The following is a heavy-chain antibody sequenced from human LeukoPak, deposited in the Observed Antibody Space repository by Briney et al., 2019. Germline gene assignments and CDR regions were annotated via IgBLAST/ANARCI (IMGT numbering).Heavy chain of an antibody. CDR1: VGSFSGYY. D-gene: IGHD2-2*01. Sequence: TSETLSLTCAVYVGSFSGYYWSWIRQPPGKGLEWIGEINHSGSTNYNPSLKSRVTISLDTSKNQFSLKLSSVTAADTAVYYCASTDCSSTSCYGNYYYYYYMDVWGKGTTVTVSS. V-gene: IGHV4-34*01. CDR2: INHSGST. J-gene: IGHJ6*03. CDR3: ASTDCSSTSCYGNYYYYYYMDV.